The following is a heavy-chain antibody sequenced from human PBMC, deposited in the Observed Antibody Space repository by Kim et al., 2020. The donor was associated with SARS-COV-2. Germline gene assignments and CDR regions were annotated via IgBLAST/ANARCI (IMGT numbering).Heavy chain of an antibody. D-gene: IGHD1-26*01. V-gene: IGHV3-23*01. Sequence: GGSLRLSCAASGFSFSSYAMSWVRLAPGKGLEWVSTSGSTGNTYYADSVKGRFTISRDNSKNTLYLQMTSLRAEDTAIYFCANRGLAAGGRPGLYFDSWG. CDR2: SGSTGNT. J-gene: IGHJ4*01. CDR1: GFSFSSYA. CDR3: ANRGLAAGGRPGLYFDS.